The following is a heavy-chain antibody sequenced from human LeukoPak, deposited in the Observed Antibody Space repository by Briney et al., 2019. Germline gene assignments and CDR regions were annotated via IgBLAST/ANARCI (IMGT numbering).Heavy chain of an antibody. V-gene: IGHV3-74*01. CDR3: ARAPYGDYIDY. D-gene: IGHD4-17*01. CDR1: GLTFSSHW. Sequence: GGSLRLSCAASGLTFSSHWMHWVRQAPGKGLVWVSRITNDGSSTTYADSVKGRFTISRDNAKNMLYLQVNSLRAEDTAVYYCARAPYGDYIDYWGQGTLVTVSS. CDR2: ITNDGSST. J-gene: IGHJ4*02.